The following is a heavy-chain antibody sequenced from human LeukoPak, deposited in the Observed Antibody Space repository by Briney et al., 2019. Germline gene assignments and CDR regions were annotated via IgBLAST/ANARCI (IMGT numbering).Heavy chain of an antibody. CDR2: SNSDGSTT. D-gene: IGHD6-19*01. CDR3: AKGYSSGWHYFDS. V-gene: IGHV3-74*01. Sequence: PGGSLRLSCAASRFTFSTYWMHWVRQAPGKGLVWVSRSNSDGSTTTYADSVKGRLTISRDNAKNSLYLQMNSLRAEDTAVYYCAKGYSSGWHYFDSWGQGTLVTVSS. J-gene: IGHJ4*02. CDR1: RFTFSTYW.